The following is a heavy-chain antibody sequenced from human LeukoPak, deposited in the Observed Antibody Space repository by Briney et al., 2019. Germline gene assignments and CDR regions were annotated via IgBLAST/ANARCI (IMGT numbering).Heavy chain of an antibody. Sequence: ETLSLTCTVSGVSISSYYWSWIRQPAGKGLEWIGRIYTSGSTNYNPSPKSRVTISVDTTKNHFSLTLISVTAADTAVYYCAGSAEAGCFGELLCYANCFDPWGQGTLVTVSS. V-gene: IGHV4-4*07. J-gene: IGHJ5*02. CDR2: IYTSGST. D-gene: IGHD3-10*01. CDR1: GVSISSYY. CDR3: AGSAEAGCFGELLCYANCFDP.